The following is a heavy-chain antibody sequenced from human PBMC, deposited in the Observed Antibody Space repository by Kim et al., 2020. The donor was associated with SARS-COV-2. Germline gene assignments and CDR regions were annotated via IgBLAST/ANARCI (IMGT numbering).Heavy chain of an antibody. CDR1: GGSVSSGSYY. CDR3: AREVYSGYLGSYYFDY. Sequence: SETLSLTCTVSGGSVSSGSYYWSWIRQPPGKGLEWIGYIYYSGSTNYNPSLKSRVTISVDTSKNQFSLKLSSVTAADTAVYYCAREVYSGYLGSYYFDYWGQGTLVTVSS. CDR2: IYYSGST. J-gene: IGHJ4*02. V-gene: IGHV4-61*01. D-gene: IGHD5-12*01.